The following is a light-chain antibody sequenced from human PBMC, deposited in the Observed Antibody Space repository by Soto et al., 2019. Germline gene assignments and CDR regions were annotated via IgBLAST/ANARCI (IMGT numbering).Light chain of an antibody. J-gene: IGLJ3*02. V-gene: IGLV2-14*01. CDR3: SSYTSSSTPV. CDR1: SSDVGGYNY. Sequence: QSALTQPASVSGSPGQSITICCTGTSSDVGGYNYVSWYQQHPGKAPKLMIYEVTNRPSGVSNRFSGSKSGNTASLTIFGLQAEDEADYYCSSYTSSSTPVFGGGTQLTVL. CDR2: EVT.